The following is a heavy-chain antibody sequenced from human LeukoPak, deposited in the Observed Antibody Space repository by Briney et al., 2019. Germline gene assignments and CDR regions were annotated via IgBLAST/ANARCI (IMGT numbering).Heavy chain of an antibody. Sequence: PGGSLRLSCAASGFTFSSTSMSWVRQAPGKGLEWVSSLSASKNNRHYVDSVKGRSTIFRDNAKNTLYLQMNSLRAEDTAVYYCVRDLGGRSGHWGQGTLVTVSS. D-gene: IGHD1-26*01. CDR2: LSASKNNR. CDR1: GFTFSSTS. J-gene: IGHJ4*02. CDR3: VRDLGGRSGH. V-gene: IGHV3-23*01.